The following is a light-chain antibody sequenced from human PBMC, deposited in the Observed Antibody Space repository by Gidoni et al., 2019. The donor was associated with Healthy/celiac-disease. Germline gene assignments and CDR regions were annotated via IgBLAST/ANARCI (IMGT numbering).Light chain of an antibody. J-gene: IGKJ4*01. CDR1: HGISND. Sequence: ANQMTQAPSPLSASVGDRVTNTCRAHHGISNDLGWYQQKPGKAPKLLIYAASSLHCGVPSRFSGSGSGTDFTLTISSLQPEDFATYYCLQDYNSSLTFGGGTKVEIK. CDR2: AAS. CDR3: LQDYNSSLT. V-gene: IGKV1-6*01.